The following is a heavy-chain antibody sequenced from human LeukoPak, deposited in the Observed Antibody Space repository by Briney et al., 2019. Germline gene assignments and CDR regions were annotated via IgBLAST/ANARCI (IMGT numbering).Heavy chain of an antibody. J-gene: IGHJ4*02. Sequence: SVKVSCKASGGTFSSYAISSVRQAPGQGLEWMGRIIPIFGTANYAQKFQGRVTITADKSTSTAYMELSSLRSEDTAVYYCARDSCTNGVCAWDYWGQGTLVTVSS. D-gene: IGHD2-8*01. CDR3: ARDSCTNGVCAWDY. V-gene: IGHV1-69*06. CDR2: IIPIFGTA. CDR1: GGTFSSYA.